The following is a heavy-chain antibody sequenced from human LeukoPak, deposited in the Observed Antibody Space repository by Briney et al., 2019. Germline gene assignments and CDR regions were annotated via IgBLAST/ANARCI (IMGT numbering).Heavy chain of an antibody. D-gene: IGHD3-10*01. CDR2: IYTSGST. Sequence: SETLSLTCTVSGGSISSYYWSWIRQPPGKGLEWIGYIYTSGSTNYNPSLKSRVTISVDTSKNQFSLKLSSVTAADTAVYYCARGAVRGVGLDYWGQGTLVTVSS. V-gene: IGHV4-4*09. J-gene: IGHJ4*02. CDR1: GGSISSYY. CDR3: ARGAVRGVGLDY.